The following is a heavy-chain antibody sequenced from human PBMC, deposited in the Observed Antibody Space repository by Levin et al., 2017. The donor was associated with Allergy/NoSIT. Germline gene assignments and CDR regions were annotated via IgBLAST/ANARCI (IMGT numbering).Heavy chain of an antibody. CDR2: INPNNGGT. D-gene: IGHD2-2*01. J-gene: IGHJ4*02. Sequence: ASVKVSCTASGYPFTAYYMHWVRQAPGQGLEWMGWINPNNGGTNDAQKFQGRVTMTRDTSISTAYMELSSLRSDDTAVYYCAGDVGSSTSWGSGPADYWGQGTLVTVSS. V-gene: IGHV1-2*02. CDR3: AGDVGSSTSWGSGPADY. CDR1: GYPFTAYY.